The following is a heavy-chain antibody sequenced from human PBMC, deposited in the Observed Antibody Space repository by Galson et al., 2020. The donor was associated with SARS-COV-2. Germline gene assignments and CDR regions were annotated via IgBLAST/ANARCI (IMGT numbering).Heavy chain of an antibody. D-gene: IGHD7-27*01. J-gene: IGHJ6*02. CDR2: LTDTGASP. V-gene: IGHV3-23*01. CDR1: GFTFRHSA. Sequence: GGSLRLSCAASGFTFRHSAMNWVRQAPGKGLEWVSGLTDTGASPSYADSVRGRFVISRANSMHTLYLQMNNVRAEDTATYYSAKEFRAKVGGTLPWGPKDCYNYALDVWGQGTTVTVAS. CDR3: AKEFRAKVGGTLPWGPKDCYNYALDV.